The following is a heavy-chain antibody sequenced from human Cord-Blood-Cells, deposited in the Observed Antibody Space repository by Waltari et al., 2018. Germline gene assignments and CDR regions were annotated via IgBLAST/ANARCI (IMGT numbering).Heavy chain of an antibody. D-gene: IGHD3-3*01. CDR3: ASSAHGSGSHYGMDV. Sequence: QVQLVQSGAEVKKPGSSVKVSCKASGGPFSSDAVSWVRQAPGQGLEWMGGIIPIFGTANYAQKFQGRVTITADESTSTAYMELSSLRSEDTAVYYCASSAHGSGSHYGMDVWGQGTTVTVSS. CDR2: IIPIFGTA. V-gene: IGHV1-69*01. CDR1: GGPFSSDA. J-gene: IGHJ6*02.